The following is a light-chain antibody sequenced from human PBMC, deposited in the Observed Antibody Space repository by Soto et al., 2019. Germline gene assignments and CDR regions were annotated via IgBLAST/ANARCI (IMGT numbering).Light chain of an antibody. CDR3: QQYGSSGT. J-gene: IGKJ1*01. Sequence: EIVMTQSPATLSVSPGDSATLSCRASQSVSNNLAWYHQKPGQAPRVLIYGASNRATGIPDRFSGSGSGTDFTLTISRLEPEDFAVYYCQQYGSSGTFGQGTKVDI. CDR1: QSVSNN. V-gene: IGKV3-20*01. CDR2: GAS.